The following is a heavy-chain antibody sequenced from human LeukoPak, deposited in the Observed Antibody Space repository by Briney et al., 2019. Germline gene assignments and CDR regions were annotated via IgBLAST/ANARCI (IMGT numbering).Heavy chain of an antibody. J-gene: IGHJ4*02. D-gene: IGHD4-23*01. V-gene: IGHV3-11*01. CDR3: AKDDYGGNSGGTAFDY. CDR1: GFTFSDYY. CDR2: ISSSGSTI. Sequence: GGSLRLSCAASGFTFSDYYMSWIRQAPGKGLEWVSYISSSGSTIYYADSVKGRFTISRDNAKNSLYLQMNGLRAEDTAVYYCAKDDYGGNSGGTAFDYWGQGTLVTVSS.